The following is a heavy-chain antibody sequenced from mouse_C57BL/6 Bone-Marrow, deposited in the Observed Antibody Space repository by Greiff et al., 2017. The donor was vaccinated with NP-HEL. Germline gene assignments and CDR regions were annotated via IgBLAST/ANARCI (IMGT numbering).Heavy chain of an antibody. V-gene: IGHV5-2*03. D-gene: IGHD2-4*01. CDR2: INSDGGNT. CDR3: ARREGADYDGY. J-gene: IGHJ2*01. CDR1: EYEFPSHD. Sequence: EVKLMESGGGLVQPGESLKLSCESNEYEFPSHDMSWVRKTPEKRLELVAAINSDGGNTYYPDTMERRFIISRDNTKKTLYLQMSSLRSEDTALYYCARREGADYDGYWGQGTTLTVSS.